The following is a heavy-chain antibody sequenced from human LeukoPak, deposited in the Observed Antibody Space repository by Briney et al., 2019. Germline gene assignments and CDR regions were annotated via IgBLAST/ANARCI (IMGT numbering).Heavy chain of an antibody. CDR2: ISAYNGNT. CDR3: ERAVARLEKSYYYYMDV. V-gene: IGHV1-18*01. D-gene: IGHD3-16*01. CDR1: GYTFTSYG. Sequence: GASVKVSCKASGYTFTSYGISWVRQAPGQGLEWMGWISAYNGNTNYAQKLQGRVTMTTDTSTSTAYMELRSLRSDDTVVYYCERAVARLEKSYYYYMDVWGKGTTVTVSS. J-gene: IGHJ6*03.